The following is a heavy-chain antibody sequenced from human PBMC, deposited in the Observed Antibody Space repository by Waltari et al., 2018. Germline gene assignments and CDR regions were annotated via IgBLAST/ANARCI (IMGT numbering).Heavy chain of an antibody. D-gene: IGHD6-19*01. J-gene: IGHJ6*02. V-gene: IGHV3-53*01. CDR3: ARDTSSGWYYYYGMDV. CDR1: GFTVSSNY. Sequence: EVQLVESGGGLIQPGGSLRLSCAASGFTVSSNYMSWVRQAPGKGLEWVSVIYSGGSTYYADSVKGRLTISRDNSKNTLYLQMNSLRAEDTAVYYCARDTSSGWYYYYGMDVWGQGTTVTVSS. CDR2: IYSGGST.